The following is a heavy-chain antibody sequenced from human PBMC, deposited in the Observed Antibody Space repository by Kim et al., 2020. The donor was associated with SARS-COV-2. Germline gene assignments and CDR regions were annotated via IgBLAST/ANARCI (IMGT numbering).Heavy chain of an antibody. CDR3: ARLPPVRAGPLYGSGSGYFDY. D-gene: IGHD3-10*01. J-gene: IGHJ4*02. Sequence: SETLSLTCTVSGGSIRSYYWSWIRQTPGKGLEWIGYVYYTGITTYNPSLMSRLSISLDTFDNHFPLNLYSVTAADTAVYYCARLPPVRAGPLYGSGSGYFDYWGQGIPVTVSS. CDR1: GGSIRSYY. V-gene: IGHV4-59*08. CDR2: VYYTGIT.